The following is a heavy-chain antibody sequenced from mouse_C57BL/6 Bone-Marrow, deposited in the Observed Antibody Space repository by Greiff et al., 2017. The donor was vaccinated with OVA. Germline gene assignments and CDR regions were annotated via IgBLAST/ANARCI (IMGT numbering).Heavy chain of an antibody. J-gene: IGHJ2*01. CDR2: ISYDGSN. CDR1: GYSITSGYY. Sequence: EVKLVESGPGLVKPSQSLSLTCSVTGYSITSGYYWNWIRQFPGNKLEWMGYISYDGSNNYNPSLKNRISITRDTSKNQFFLKLNSVTTEDTATYYCARDRGNYYGSLFDYWGQGTTLTVSS. D-gene: IGHD1-1*01. CDR3: ARDRGNYYGSLFDY. V-gene: IGHV3-6*01.